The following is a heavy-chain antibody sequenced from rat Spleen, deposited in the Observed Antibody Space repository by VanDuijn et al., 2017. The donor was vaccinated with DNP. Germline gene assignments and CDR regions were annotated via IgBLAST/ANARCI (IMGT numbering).Heavy chain of an antibody. Sequence: EVQLQESGPGLVKPSQSLSLTCSVTGYSITSGYRWSWIRKFPGNRLEWMGFIDSAGITNYNPSLKSRTSITRDTSKNQFFLQVNSVISEXTATXXXARXGYSXXGSWFAXWGQGTXXAVSS. CDR2: IDSAGIT. CDR1: GYSITSGYR. D-gene: IGHD1-1*01. J-gene: IGHJ3*01. V-gene: IGHV3-3*01. CDR3: ARXGYSXXGSWFAX.